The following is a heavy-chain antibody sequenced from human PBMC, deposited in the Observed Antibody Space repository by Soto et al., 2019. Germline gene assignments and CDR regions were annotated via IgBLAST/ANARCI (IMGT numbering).Heavy chain of an antibody. V-gene: IGHV4-31*01. Sequence: QVQLQESGPGLVKPSETLSLTCTVSGDYIRSGDNYWRWIRQFPGKGLEWIGNIYHSGRTFYNPSLQSQVTISVDTSKNQFSLKLSLVTAADTAVYYCARVDDYDIGQFRFDRWGQGTLVTVSS. J-gene: IGHJ5*02. CDR2: IYHSGRT. CDR3: ARVDDYDIGQFRFDR. CDR1: GDYIRSGDNY. D-gene: IGHD4-17*01.